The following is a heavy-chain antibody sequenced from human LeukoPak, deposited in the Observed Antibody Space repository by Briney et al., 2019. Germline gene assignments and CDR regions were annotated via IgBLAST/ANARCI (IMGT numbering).Heavy chain of an antibody. D-gene: IGHD3-10*01. CDR3: AKDLGGGSGSYFDAFDI. CDR1: GFTFSGYA. J-gene: IGHJ3*02. Sequence: GGSLRLSCAASGFTFSGYAMSWVRQAPGKGLEWVSAISGSGGSTYYADSVKGRFTISRDNSKNTLYLQMNSLRAEDTAVYYCAKDLGGGSGSYFDAFDIWGQGTMVTVSS. CDR2: ISGSGGST. V-gene: IGHV3-23*01.